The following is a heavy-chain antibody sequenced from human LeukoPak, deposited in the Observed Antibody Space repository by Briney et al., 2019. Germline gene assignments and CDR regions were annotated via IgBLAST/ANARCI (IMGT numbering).Heavy chain of an antibody. D-gene: IGHD3-3*01. Sequence: GGSLRLSCAASGFTFSGSAMHWVRQASGKGLEWVGRIRSKANSYATAYAASVKGRFTISRDNSKNTLYLQMNSLRAEDTAVYYCARDWRSIYYCGMDVWGQGTTVTVSS. J-gene: IGHJ6*02. V-gene: IGHV3-73*01. CDR2: IRSKANSYAT. CDR3: ARDWRSIYYCGMDV. CDR1: GFTFSGSA.